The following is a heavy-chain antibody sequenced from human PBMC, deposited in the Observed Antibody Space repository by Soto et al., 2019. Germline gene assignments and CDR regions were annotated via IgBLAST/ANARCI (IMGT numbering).Heavy chain of an antibody. CDR3: ARGSGFLWFGQLFYCFDY. CDR2: IYSGGST. V-gene: IGHV3-53*01. CDR1: MFTVSINY. J-gene: IGHJ4*02. Sequence: SQDHSHTTSMFTVSINYIRMVLHAPGKGLECVSVIYSGGSTYYEDSVKGRFTSSRDNSKHTLSFQMNSLRAEDTAVYYCARGSGFLWFGQLFYCFDYWRQGTPVTVSS. D-gene: IGHD3-10*01.